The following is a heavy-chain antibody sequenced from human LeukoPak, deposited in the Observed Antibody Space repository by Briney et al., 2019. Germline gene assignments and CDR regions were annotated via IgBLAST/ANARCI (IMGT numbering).Heavy chain of an antibody. V-gene: IGHV1-3*01. CDR2: INAANGNT. CDR3: ARDLGYCSGGSCTEFIY. J-gene: IGHJ4*02. Sequence: ASVKVSCKASGYTFTNYAMHWVRQAPGQRFEWVGWINAANGNTKCSEKFQGRVTITRDTSASTAYMELSSLRSEDTAVYYCARDLGYCSGGSCTEFIYWGQGTLVTVSS. CDR1: GYTFTNYA. D-gene: IGHD2-15*01.